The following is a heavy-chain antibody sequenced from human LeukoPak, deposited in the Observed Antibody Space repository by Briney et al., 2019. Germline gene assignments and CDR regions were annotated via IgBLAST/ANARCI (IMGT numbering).Heavy chain of an antibody. CDR2: IKGDGSET. CDR1: GFTFSNYA. Sequence: GGSLRLSCAASGFTFSNYAMTWVRQAPGKGLEWVANIKGDGSETSYVTSVRGRFTISRDNAKNSLYLQMNNLRVEDTAVYYCAREEVKSFDNWGQGTLVTVSS. J-gene: IGHJ4*02. V-gene: IGHV3-7*03. CDR3: AREEVKSFDN.